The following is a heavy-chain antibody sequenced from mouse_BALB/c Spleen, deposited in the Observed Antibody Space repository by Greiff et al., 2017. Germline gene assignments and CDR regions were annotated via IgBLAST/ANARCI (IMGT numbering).Heavy chain of an antibody. CDR1: GFTFSSYG. CDR2: ISSGGSYT. Sequence: EVMLVESGGDLVKPGGSLKLSCAASGFTFSSYGMSWVRQTPDKRLEWVATISSGGSYTYYPDSVKGRFTISRDNAKNTLYLQMSSLKSEDTAMYYCATNWDLAWFAYWGQGTLVTVSA. CDR3: ATNWDLAWFAY. D-gene: IGHD4-1*01. V-gene: IGHV5-6*01. J-gene: IGHJ3*01.